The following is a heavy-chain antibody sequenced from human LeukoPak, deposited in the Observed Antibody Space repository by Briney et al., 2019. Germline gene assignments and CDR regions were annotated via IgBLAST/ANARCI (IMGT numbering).Heavy chain of an antibody. D-gene: IGHD3-22*01. CDR3: AKNSGYYQQTRDY. Sequence: GGSLRLSCAASGFTFSSYAMSWVRQAPGKGLEWVSAISGSGGSTYYEDSVKGRFTISRDNSKNTLYLQMNSLRAEDTAVYYCAKNSGYYQQTRDYWGQGTLVTVSS. CDR1: GFTFSSYA. J-gene: IGHJ4*02. V-gene: IGHV3-23*01. CDR2: ISGSGGST.